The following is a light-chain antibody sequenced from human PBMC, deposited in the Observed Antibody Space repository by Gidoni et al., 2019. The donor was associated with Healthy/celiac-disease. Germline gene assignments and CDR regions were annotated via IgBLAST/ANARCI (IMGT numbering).Light chain of an antibody. CDR1: QSISSW. V-gene: IGKV1-5*03. J-gene: IGKJ1*01. CDR2: KAS. CDR3: QQYNSYSGWT. Sequence: DIQMNQSHSTLSASVGDRVTITCRASQSISSWLAWYQPEPGKAPKLLIYKASSLESGVPSRFSGSGSGTEFTLTISSLQPDDFATYYCQQYNSYSGWTFGQXTKVEIK.